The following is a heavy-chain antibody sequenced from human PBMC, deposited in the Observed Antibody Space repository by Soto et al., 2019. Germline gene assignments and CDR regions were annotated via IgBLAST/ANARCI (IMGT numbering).Heavy chain of an antibody. D-gene: IGHD3-9*01. Sequence: ASVKVSCKLSEYTLTELAMHWVRQAPGKGLEWMGGFDPEDAETIYAQKFQGRVTMTEDTSTDTAYMELSSLRYEDTAVYYCATGPRRYYDILTGLWGQGTLVSLL. CDR1: EYTLTELA. CDR3: ATGPRRYYDILTGL. J-gene: IGHJ4*02. CDR2: FDPEDAET. V-gene: IGHV1-24*01.